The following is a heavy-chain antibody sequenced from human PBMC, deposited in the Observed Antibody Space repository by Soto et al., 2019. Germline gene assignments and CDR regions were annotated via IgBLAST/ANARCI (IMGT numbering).Heavy chain of an antibody. CDR2: IYSGGST. D-gene: IGHD3-9*01. V-gene: IGHV3-66*01. Sequence: GGSLRLSSAAYGFTVSSNYMSWVRQAPGKGLEWVSVIYSGGSTYYADSVKGRFAISRDNSKYTLYLQMNSLRAEDTAVYYCARDYYDILTGAPEGALAPWGKGTMVTVS. J-gene: IGHJ3*01. CDR3: ARDYYDILTGAPEGALAP. CDR1: GFTVSSNY.